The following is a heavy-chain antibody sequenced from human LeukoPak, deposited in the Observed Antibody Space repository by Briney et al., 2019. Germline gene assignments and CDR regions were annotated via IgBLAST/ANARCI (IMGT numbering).Heavy chain of an antibody. V-gene: IGHV1-18*01. D-gene: IGHD5-18*01. CDR1: GYTFTTYG. CDR3: AIGSMDQAMLMAVY. CDR2: ISGYNGNT. Sequence: ASVKVSCKASGYTFTTYGISWVRQAPGEGLEWIGWISGYNGNTNYAQKFQGRVTMTTETTTTTAYMELRSLGRDDTAVYYCAIGSMDQAMLMAVYWGQGSLVTVSS. J-gene: IGHJ4*02.